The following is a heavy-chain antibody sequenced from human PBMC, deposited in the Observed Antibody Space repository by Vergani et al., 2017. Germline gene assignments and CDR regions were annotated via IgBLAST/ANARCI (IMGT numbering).Heavy chain of an antibody. J-gene: IGHJ6*02. V-gene: IGHV3-23*04. CDR2: ISGSGGST. CDR1: GFTFSSYG. D-gene: IGHD6-13*01. CDR3: AKDSVTYSSSWYEWIAYYYGMDV. Sequence: VQLVESGGGVVQPGRSLRLSCAASGFTFSSYGMHWVRQAPGKGLEWVSAISGSGGSTYYADSVKGRFTISRDNSKNTLYLQMNSLRAEDTAVYYCAKDSVTYSSSWYEWIAYYYGMDVWGQGTTVTVSS.